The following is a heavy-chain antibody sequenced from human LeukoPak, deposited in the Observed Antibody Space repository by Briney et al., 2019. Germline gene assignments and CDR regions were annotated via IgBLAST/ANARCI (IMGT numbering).Heavy chain of an antibody. CDR1: GGTFISYA. J-gene: IGHJ4*02. Sequence: ASVKVSCKASGGTFISYAISWVRQAPGQGLEWMGGIIPIFGTANYAQKFQGRVTITADKSTSTAYMELSSLRSEDTAVYYCATDDCSGGIQGCAFGYWGQGTLVTVSS. D-gene: IGHD2-15*01. CDR3: ATDDCSGGIQGCAFGY. CDR2: IIPIFGTA. V-gene: IGHV1-69*06.